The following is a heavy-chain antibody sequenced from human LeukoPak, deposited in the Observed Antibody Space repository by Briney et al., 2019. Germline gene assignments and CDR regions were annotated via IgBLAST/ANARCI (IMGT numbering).Heavy chain of an antibody. CDR2: INHSGST. CDR1: GGSISSGSYY. D-gene: IGHD2-15*01. V-gene: IGHV4-39*07. CDR3: ARRSREPLRRHSGALPLGPNWFDP. J-gene: IGHJ5*02. Sequence: PSETLSLTCTVSGGSISSGSYYWGWIRQPPGKGLEWIGEINHSGSTNYNPSLKSRVTISVDTSKNQFSLKLSSVTAADTAVYYCARRSREPLRRHSGALPLGPNWFDPWGQGTLVTVSS.